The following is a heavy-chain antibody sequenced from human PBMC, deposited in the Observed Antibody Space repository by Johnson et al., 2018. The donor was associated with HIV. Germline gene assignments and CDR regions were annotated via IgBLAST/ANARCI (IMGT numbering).Heavy chain of an antibody. CDR3: ARDGRDLVTLGSFDV. D-gene: IGHD3-9*01. J-gene: IGHJ3*01. V-gene: IGHV3-20*04. CDR2: ISWNGATP. Sequence: VQLVESGGGVARPGGSLRLSCEGSGFIFDEYDMSWVRQTPGKGLEWVSGISWNGATPRSADSVKGRFTISRDNSKNMVYLQMNSLRPEDTAVYYCARDGRDLVTLGSFDVWGQGTVVTVSS. CDR1: GFIFDEYD.